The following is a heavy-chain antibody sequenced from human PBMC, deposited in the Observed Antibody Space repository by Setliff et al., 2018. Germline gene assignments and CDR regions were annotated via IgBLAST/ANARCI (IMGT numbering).Heavy chain of an antibody. J-gene: IGHJ5*02. V-gene: IGHV1-3*01. CDR3: ARGATPRPTWYGVDWFDP. Sequence: ASVKVSCKASGYTFTDYAMHWVRQAPGQRLEWMGWINPGNGNTKYSQKFQGRVTITRDTSASTAYMELSSLRSEDTAVYYCARGATPRPTWYGVDWFDPWGQGTLVTVSS. D-gene: IGHD3-10*01. CDR1: GYTFTDYA. CDR2: INPGNGNT.